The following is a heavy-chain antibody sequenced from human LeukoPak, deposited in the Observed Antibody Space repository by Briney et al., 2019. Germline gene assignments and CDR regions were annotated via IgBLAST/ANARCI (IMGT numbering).Heavy chain of an antibody. D-gene: IGHD5-18*01. CDR1: GNSFTSYW. CDR2: IYPGDSDT. V-gene: IGHV5-51*01. Sequence: GESLKISCKGSGNSFTSYWIGWVRHMPGKGLEWMWIIYPGDSDTRYSPSFQGQVTISADKSISTAYLQWSSLKASDTAMYYCAMVDTAMAPFDYWGQGTLVTVSS. CDR3: AMVDTAMAPFDY. J-gene: IGHJ4*02.